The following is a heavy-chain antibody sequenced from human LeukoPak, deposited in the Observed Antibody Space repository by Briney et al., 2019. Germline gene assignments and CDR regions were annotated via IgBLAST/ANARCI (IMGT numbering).Heavy chain of an antibody. CDR1: GGYISNNY. J-gene: IGHJ4*02. CDR3: ARHPGNDFVDYETD. D-gene: IGHD4-17*01. V-gene: IGHV4-59*08. Sequence: PAETLSLTCTVSGGYISNNYWSWIRQPPGKGLEWIGYIYYSGSTNYNPSLKSRVTISVDTSKNQFSLKLSSVTATDTAVYYCARHPGNDFVDYETDWGQGTLVTVSS. CDR2: IYYSGST.